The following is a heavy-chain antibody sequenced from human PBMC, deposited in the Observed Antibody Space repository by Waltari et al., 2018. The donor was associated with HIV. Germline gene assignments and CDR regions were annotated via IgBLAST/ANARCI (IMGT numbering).Heavy chain of an antibody. D-gene: IGHD3-10*01. CDR3: ASVTDSGTALAN. Sequence: QVHLVQSGAEVKKPGSSVRVSCKPSGYTFHAYFFSWVRQAPGRALEWVGMINPNSRETKSAQRLEGRVTLTRDLSTSTGYMELSRLTPDDTAVYYCASVTDSGTALANWGQGTLISVSS. J-gene: IGHJ4*02. CDR1: GYTFHAYF. CDR2: INPNSRET. V-gene: IGHV1-2*02.